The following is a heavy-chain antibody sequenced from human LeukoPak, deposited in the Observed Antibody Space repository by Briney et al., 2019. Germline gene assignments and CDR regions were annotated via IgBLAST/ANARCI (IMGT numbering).Heavy chain of an antibody. Sequence: ASVKVSCKASGYTFTSYYMHWVRQAPGQGLEWMGIINPSGGSTSYAQKFQGRVTMTRDVSTSTVYMELSSLRSEDTAVYYCAREYSSSWYDYYYYYMDVWGKGTTVTVSS. CDR2: INPSGGST. CDR1: GYTFTSYY. CDR3: AREYSSSWYDYYYYYMDV. V-gene: IGHV1-46*01. J-gene: IGHJ6*03. D-gene: IGHD6-13*01.